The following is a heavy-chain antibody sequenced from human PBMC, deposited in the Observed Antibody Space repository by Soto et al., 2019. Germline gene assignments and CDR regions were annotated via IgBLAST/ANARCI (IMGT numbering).Heavy chain of an antibody. Sequence: EVQLVESGGGLVKPGGSLRLSCAASGFTFSNYGINWVRQAPGKGLEWVSSISSSGNYMYYADSVKGRFTISRDNAKNSLYLQMNSLRAEDTAVYYCARDCSSTSCYGGHFDYWGQGTVVTVSS. CDR2: ISSSGNYM. CDR3: ARDCSSTSCYGGHFDY. D-gene: IGHD2-2*01. CDR1: GFTFSNYG. J-gene: IGHJ4*02. V-gene: IGHV3-21*01.